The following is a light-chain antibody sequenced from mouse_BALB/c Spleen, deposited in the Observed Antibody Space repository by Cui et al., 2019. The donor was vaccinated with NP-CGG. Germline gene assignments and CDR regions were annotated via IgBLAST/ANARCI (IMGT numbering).Light chain of an antibody. Sequence: QAVVTPESALTTSPGETVTLTCRSSTGAVTTGNYANWVQEKPDHLFTGLIGGTHNRAPGVPARFSGSLIGDKAALTITGTQTEDEAIYFCALWYSNHWVFGGGTKLTVL. J-gene: IGLJ1*01. CDR2: GTH. V-gene: IGLV1*01. CDR1: TGAVTTGNY. CDR3: ALWYSNHWV.